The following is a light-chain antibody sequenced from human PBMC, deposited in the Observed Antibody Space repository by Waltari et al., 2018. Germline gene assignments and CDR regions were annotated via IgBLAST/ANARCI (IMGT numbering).Light chain of an antibody. Sequence: IVMTQSPATLSLSPGESATLSCRASQSVRSTFAWFQQKPGQPPRLLIYATSTRATGIPARCTGSGSGTEFSLTISSLQPEDFATYYCQQYDYWPWTFGQGTRVETK. CDR3: QQYDYWPWT. V-gene: IGKV3D-15*01. CDR2: ATS. J-gene: IGKJ1*01. CDR1: QSVRST.